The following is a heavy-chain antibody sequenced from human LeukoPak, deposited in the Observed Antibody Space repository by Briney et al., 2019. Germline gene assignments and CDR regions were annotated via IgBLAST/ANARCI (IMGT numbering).Heavy chain of an antibody. CDR1: GFTFSSYE. V-gene: IGHV3-48*03. CDR2: ISSSGSTI. D-gene: IGHD1-26*01. CDR3: ARALRIYYYFDY. Sequence: GGSLRLSCAASGFTFSSYEMNWVRQAPGKGLEWVSYISSSGSTIYYADSVKGRFTISRDNAKNSLYLQMNSLRAEDTAVYYCARALRIYYYFDYWGQGTLVTVSS. J-gene: IGHJ4*02.